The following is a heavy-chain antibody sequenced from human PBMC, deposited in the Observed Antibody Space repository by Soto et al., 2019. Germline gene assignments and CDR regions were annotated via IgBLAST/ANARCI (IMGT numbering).Heavy chain of an antibody. V-gene: IGHV3-7*01. J-gene: IGHJ4*02. CDR1: GFTFSTYW. CDR3: ATAISSPFSNFDY. Sequence: EVQLVQSGGDLVQPGGSLRLSCVASGFTFSTYWMTWVRQAPGMGLEWVAGIKEDASEELYVDSVKGRFSVSRDNAKNSLYLQLNRLSAEDTAVYYWATAISSPFSNFDYWGQGSRVTVSS. CDR2: IKEDASEE. D-gene: IGHD2-2*01.